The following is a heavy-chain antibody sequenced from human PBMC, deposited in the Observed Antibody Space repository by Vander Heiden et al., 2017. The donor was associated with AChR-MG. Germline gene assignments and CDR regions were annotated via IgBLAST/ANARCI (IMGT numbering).Heavy chain of an antibody. V-gene: IGHV3-15*05. CDR3: ITEGSGWSGYSHLY. J-gene: IGHJ4*02. CDR1: GFTFRNAW. D-gene: IGHD3-3*01. CDR2: IKGRRDGGII. Sequence: EVQLVESGGFLVKPGGSLTLSCAASGFTFRNAWMEWVRQAPGKGLQWVGRIKGRRDGGIIDYAEPVKGRFTISRDDSKDTLFLQMNAVKTEDTAIYYCITEGSGWSGYSHLYWGQVILVTVSS.